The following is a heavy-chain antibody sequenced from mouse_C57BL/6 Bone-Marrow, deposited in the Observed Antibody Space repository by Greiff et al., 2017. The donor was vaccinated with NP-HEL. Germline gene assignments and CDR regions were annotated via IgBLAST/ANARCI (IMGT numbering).Heavy chain of an antibody. D-gene: IGHD2-4*01. Sequence: QVHVKQSGAELVKPGASVKMSCKASGYTFTTYPIEWMKQNHGKSLEWIGNFHPYNDDTKYNEKFKGKATLTVEKSSSTVYLELSRLTSDDSAVYYCARTMITKRAYYFDYWGQGTTLTVSS. CDR2: FHPYNDDT. CDR3: ARTMITKRAYYFDY. J-gene: IGHJ2*01. V-gene: IGHV1-47*01. CDR1: GYTFTTYP.